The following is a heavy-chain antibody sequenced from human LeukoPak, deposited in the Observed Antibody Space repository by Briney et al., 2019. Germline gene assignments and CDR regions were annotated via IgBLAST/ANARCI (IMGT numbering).Heavy chain of an antibody. CDR1: GFTFSSYW. J-gene: IGHJ5*02. Sequence: PGGSLRLSCAASGFTFSSYWMSWVRQAPGKGLEWVANIKQDGSEKYYVDSVKGRFTIFRDNAKNSLYLQMNSLRAEDTAVYYCARDRGALILNWFDPWGQGTLVTVSS. V-gene: IGHV3-7*01. D-gene: IGHD3-16*01. CDR3: ARDRGALILNWFDP. CDR2: IKQDGSEK.